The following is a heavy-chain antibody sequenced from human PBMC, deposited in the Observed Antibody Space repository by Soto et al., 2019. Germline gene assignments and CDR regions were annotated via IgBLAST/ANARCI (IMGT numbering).Heavy chain of an antibody. D-gene: IGHD3-10*01. CDR1: GFTFSSYG. CDR2: ISYDGSNK. V-gene: IGHV3-30*18. J-gene: IGHJ4*02. CDR3: AKRRSPEYYFDY. Sequence: PGGSLRLSCAASGFTFSSYGMHWVRQAPGKGLEWVAVISYDGSNKYYADSVKGRFTISRDNSKNTLYLQMNSLRAEDTAVYYCAKRRSPEYYFDYWGQGTLVTVSS.